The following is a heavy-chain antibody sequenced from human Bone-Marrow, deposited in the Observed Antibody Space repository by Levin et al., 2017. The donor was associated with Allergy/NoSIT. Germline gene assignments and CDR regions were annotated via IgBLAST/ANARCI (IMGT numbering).Heavy chain of an antibody. CDR3: ARHNDYYGLGSYTELDY. Sequence: KGGESLKISCQVSGYSFSSYWIAWVRQMPGKGLEWMGIIYPGDSDTRFSPSFQGQVTISADKSINTAYLQWNTLKASDTAMYYCARHNDYYGLGSYTELDYWGQGTLVTVSS. CDR2: IYPGDSDT. J-gene: IGHJ4*02. CDR1: GYSFSSYW. D-gene: IGHD3-10*01. V-gene: IGHV5-51*01.